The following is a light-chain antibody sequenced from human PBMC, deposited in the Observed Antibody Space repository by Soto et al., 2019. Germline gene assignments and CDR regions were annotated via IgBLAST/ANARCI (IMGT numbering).Light chain of an antibody. V-gene: IGKV3-15*01. CDR2: AAS. Sequence: ILLTQSPATLSVSPGERATLSCRASQSVSNNLAWYQQKPGQAPRLLIYAASTRATGIPARFSGSGSGTEFTLTISSLQSEDFAVYYCQHYNNWPRTFGQGTKVDIK. CDR1: QSVSNN. J-gene: IGKJ1*01. CDR3: QHYNNWPRT.